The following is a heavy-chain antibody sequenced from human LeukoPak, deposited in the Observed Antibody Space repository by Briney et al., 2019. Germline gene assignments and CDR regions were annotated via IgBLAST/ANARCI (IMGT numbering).Heavy chain of an antibody. D-gene: IGHD5-12*01. CDR3: ARYLYGDIVDY. J-gene: IGHJ4*02. CDR1: GGSISSGDYY. Sequence: PSETLSLTCTVSGGSISSGDYYWSWIRQPPGKGLEWIGYIYYSGSTYYNPSLKSRVTISVDTSKNQFSLKLSSVTAADTAVYYYARYLYGDIVDYWGQGTLVTVSS. CDR2: IYYSGST. V-gene: IGHV4-30-4*01.